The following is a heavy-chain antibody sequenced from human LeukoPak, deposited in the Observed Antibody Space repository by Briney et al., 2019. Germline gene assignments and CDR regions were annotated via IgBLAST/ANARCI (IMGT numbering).Heavy chain of an antibody. CDR1: GFTFSSYG. CDR3: ARDKGPYYFDQ. Sequence: GGSLRLSCAASGFTFSSYGMHWVRQAPGKGLEWVAVIWNDGSQKYYADSVKGRFTISRDNSKNPLYLQMTSLRAEDTAVYYCARDKGPYYFDQWGQGTLLTVSS. J-gene: IGHJ4*02. V-gene: IGHV3-33*01. CDR2: IWNDGSQK.